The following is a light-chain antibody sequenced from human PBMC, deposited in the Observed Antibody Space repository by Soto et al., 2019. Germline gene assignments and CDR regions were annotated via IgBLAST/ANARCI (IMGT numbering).Light chain of an antibody. V-gene: IGKV1-39*01. CDR3: QQGSTTPIT. CDR1: QSIGTF. Sequence: IQMTQSPSSLSASVGDRVSITCRASQSIGTFLNWYQQKPGEAPNLLIHTSFTLYSGVPSRFSGTGSGTDFTLTISSLQPEDFATYFCQQGSTTPITFGLGTRLEIK. J-gene: IGKJ5*01. CDR2: TSF.